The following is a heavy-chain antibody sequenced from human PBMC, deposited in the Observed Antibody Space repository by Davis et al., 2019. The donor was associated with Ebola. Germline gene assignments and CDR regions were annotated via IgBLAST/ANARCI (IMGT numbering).Heavy chain of an antibody. Sequence: SVKVSCKASGYTFTSYDINWVRQAPGQGLEWMGRIIPILGIANYAQKFQGRVTITADKSTSTAYMELSSLRSEDTAVYYCARGGYCSGGSCYPSLGYWGQGTLVTVSS. J-gene: IGHJ4*02. D-gene: IGHD2-15*01. CDR3: ARGGYCSGGSCYPSLGY. V-gene: IGHV1-69*04. CDR2: IIPILGIA. CDR1: GYTFTSYD.